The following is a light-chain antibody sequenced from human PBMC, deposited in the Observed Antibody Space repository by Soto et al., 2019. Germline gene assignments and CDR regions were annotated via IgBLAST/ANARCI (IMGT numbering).Light chain of an antibody. CDR3: ATWDDSLNGYV. V-gene: IGLV1-44*01. J-gene: IGLJ1*01. Sequence: QSVLTQPPSASETPGQRVTISCSGSSSNVGSNTVNWYQQLPGTAPKLLMFGNNQRPSGVPDRFSGSKSGTSASLAISGLQSEDEAEYYCATWDDSLNGYVFGTGTKLTVL. CDR1: SSNVGSNT. CDR2: GNN.